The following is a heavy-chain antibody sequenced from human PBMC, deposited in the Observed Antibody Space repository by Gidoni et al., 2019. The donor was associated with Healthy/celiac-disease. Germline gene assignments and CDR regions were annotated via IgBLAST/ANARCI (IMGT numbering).Heavy chain of an antibody. CDR3: ARDLRRDCSSTSCPVYYYYYGMDV. CDR1: SYG. Sequence: SYGMHWVRQAPGKGLEWVAVIWYDGSNKYYADSVKGRFTISRDNSKNTLYLQMNSLRAEDTAVYYCARDLRRDCSSTSCPVYYYYYGMDVWGQGTTVTVSS. J-gene: IGHJ6*02. CDR2: IWYDGSNK. V-gene: IGHV3-33*01. D-gene: IGHD2-2*01.